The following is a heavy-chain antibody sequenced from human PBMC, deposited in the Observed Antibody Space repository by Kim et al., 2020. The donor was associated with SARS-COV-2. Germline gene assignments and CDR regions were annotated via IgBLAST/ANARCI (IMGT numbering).Heavy chain of an antibody. J-gene: IGHJ4*02. V-gene: IGHV1-69*13. CDR2: IIPIFGTA. D-gene: IGHD3-22*01. Sequence: SVKVSCKASGGTFSSYAISWVRQAPGQGLEWMGGIIPIFGTANYAQKFQGRVTITADESTSTAYMELSSLRSEDTAVYYCARDTNTYYYDSSGYYQFDYWGQGTLVTVSS. CDR1: GGTFSSYA. CDR3: ARDTNTYYYDSSGYYQFDY.